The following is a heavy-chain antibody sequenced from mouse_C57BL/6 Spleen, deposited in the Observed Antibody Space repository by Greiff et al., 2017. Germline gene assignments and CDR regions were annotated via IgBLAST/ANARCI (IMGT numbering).Heavy chain of an antibody. CDR3: ARLGESLDSSGYVGY. CDR2: IYPRSGNT. Sequence: VKLVESGAELARPGASVKLSCKASGYTFTSYGISWVKQRTGQGLEWIGEIYPRSGNTYYNEKFKGTATLTADKSSSTAYMELRSLTSEDSAVYFCARLGESLDSSGYVGYWGQGTTLTVSS. D-gene: IGHD3-2*02. CDR1: GYTFTSYG. V-gene: IGHV1-81*01. J-gene: IGHJ2*01.